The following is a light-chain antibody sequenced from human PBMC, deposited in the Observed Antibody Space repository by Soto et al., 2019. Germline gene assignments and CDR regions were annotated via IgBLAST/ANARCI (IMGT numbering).Light chain of an antibody. CDR3: QQYGSSGT. CDR1: QSVSGSY. CDR2: GAS. V-gene: IGKV3-20*01. J-gene: IGKJ1*01. Sequence: EIVLTQSPGTLSLYKGERATLSCRASQSVSGSYLAWYQQKPGQAPRLLIYGASNRATGIPDRFSGSGSGTDFTLTISRLEPEDFAVYYCQQYGSSGTFGQGTKVDIK.